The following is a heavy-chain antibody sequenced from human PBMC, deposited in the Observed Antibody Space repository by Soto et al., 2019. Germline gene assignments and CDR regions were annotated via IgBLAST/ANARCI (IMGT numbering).Heavy chain of an antibody. V-gene: IGHV3-23*01. D-gene: IGHD5-12*01. CDR1: RLTFSSHG. Sequence: EVQLLESGGGLVQPGGSLRLSCAASRLTFSSHGMSWVRQAPRKGLEWVSNISGSGTSTYYADSVRGRFTISRDNSKNTFYLEMNSLRADDTAVYYCATGGWLRHNDNWGQGTLVTVSS. CDR3: ATGGWLRHNDN. J-gene: IGHJ4*02. CDR2: ISGSGTST.